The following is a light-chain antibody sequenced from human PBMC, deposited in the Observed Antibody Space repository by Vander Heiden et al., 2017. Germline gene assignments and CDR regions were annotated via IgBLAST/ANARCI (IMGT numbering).Light chain of an antibody. J-gene: IGKJ4*01. CDR1: QSVSSY. V-gene: IGKV3-11*01. Sequence: EIVLTQSPATLSLSPGERATLPCRASQSVSSYLAWYQQKPGQSPRLLIYDASTRATGVPARFSGSGSGTDFTLTISSLEPEDFAVYYCHQHSNWPPLTFGGGTKVEIK. CDR2: DAS. CDR3: HQHSNWPPLT.